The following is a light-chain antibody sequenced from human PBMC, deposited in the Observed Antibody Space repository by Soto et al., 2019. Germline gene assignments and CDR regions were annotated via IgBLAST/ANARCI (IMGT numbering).Light chain of an antibody. CDR3: QQYGSTPRT. CDR2: GAS. Sequence: EIVLTQSPGTLSLSPGEGATLSCRASQSLTNYLAWYQHKPGQAPRLPIYGASSRATGIPDRFSGSGSGTDFTLTISRLEPEDFAVYYCQQYGSTPRTFGQGTKVEMK. V-gene: IGKV3-20*01. CDR1: QSLTNY. J-gene: IGKJ1*01.